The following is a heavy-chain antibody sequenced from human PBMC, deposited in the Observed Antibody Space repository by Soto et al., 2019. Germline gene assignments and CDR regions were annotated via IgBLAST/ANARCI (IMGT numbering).Heavy chain of an antibody. CDR2: IIPILGIA. CDR3: AVIPQPSMVRRHDAFDI. V-gene: IGHV1-69*02. Sequence: QVQLVQSGAEVKKPGSSVKVSCKASGGTFSSYTISWVRQAPGQGLEWMGRIIPILGIANYAQKFQGRVTITADKSTSTAYMELSSLRSEDTAVYYCAVIPQPSMVRRHDAFDIWGQGTMVTVSS. CDR1: GGTFSSYT. D-gene: IGHD3-10*01. J-gene: IGHJ3*02.